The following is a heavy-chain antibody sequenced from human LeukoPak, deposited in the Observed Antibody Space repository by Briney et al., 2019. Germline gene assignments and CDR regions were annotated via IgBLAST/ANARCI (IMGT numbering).Heavy chain of an antibody. CDR2: IRYSGNT. V-gene: IGHV4-39*01. Sequence: SEPLSLTCTVSAGSVSSSSYYWGWIRQPPGKGLEWIASIRYSGNTFYNPSLKSRVTISVDTSKNQFSLRLNYVTAADTAVYYCARQPQSEYSYGFEDHWGQGILASFSS. D-gene: IGHD5-18*01. CDR3: ARQPQSEYSYGFEDH. CDR1: AGSVSSSSYY. J-gene: IGHJ4*02.